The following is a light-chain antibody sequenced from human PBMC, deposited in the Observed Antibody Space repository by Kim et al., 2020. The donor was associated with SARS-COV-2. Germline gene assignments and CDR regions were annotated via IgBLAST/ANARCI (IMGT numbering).Light chain of an antibody. CDR3: AVWAGSLHGVV. Sequence: GQRVPDTCSGNHSIDGPGGVRWCKQVPGTAPPLLLFNNYERPSGVPARFSGSRSGPSASLAISGLQSADEADYYCAVWAGSLHGVVFGGEPQLPVL. CDR1: HSIDGPGG. J-gene: IGLJ2*01. CDR2: NNY. V-gene: IGLV1-44*01.